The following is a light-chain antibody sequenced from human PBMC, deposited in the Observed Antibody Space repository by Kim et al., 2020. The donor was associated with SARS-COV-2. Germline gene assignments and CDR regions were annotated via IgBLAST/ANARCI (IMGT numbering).Light chain of an antibody. V-gene: IGLV3-1*01. Sequence: SVSPGQTASITCSGDKLGDKYACWYQQKPGQSPVLVIYQDSKRPSGIPERFSGSNSGDTATLTISGTQAMDEADYYCQAWDRSTWVFGGGTQLTVL. CDR3: QAWDRSTWV. CDR2: QDS. CDR1: KLGDKY. J-gene: IGLJ3*02.